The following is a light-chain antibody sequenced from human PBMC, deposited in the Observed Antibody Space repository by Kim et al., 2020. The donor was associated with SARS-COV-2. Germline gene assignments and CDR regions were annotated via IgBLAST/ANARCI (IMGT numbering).Light chain of an antibody. Sequence: TLTCSVRQRGGDKVAWYHEMTGHSPRLLVYGASIRANGIPPRFSGSGSGTEFILTISGLQSEDFAIYYCQPYDNWPLGITFGQGTRLEIK. V-gene: IGKV3D-15*01. CDR2: GAS. CDR3: QPYDNWPLGIT. J-gene: IGKJ5*01. CDR1: QRGGDK.